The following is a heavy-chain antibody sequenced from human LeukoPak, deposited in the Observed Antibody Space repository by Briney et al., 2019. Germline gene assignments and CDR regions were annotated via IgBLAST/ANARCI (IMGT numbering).Heavy chain of an antibody. CDR1: VGSISSYY. V-gene: IGHV4-4*07. CDR3: ARERTVVVITGGWFDP. D-gene: IGHD3-22*01. CDR2: IYTSWST. J-gene: IGHJ5*02. Sequence: NPSETLSLTCVVSVGSISSYYWSWIRQPAGKGLEGIGRIYTSWSTNYNPSLKSRVTMSVDTSKNRFSLQLSSVTAADTAVYYCARERTVVVITGGWFDPWGQGTLVTVSS.